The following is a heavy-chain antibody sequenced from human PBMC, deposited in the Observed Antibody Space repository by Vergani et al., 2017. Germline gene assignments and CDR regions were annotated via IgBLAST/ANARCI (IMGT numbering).Heavy chain of an antibody. Sequence: EVQLVESGGGLVQPGRSLRLSCTASGFTFGDYAMSWFRQAPGKGLEWVSGISASGGSTYYTDSVKGRFIISRDISKNTLYLQMSSLRADDTAVYYCAKDRPRDWETPLFLFDYWGQGTLVAVSS. CDR3: AKDRPRDWETPLFLFDY. CDR1: GFTFGDYA. CDR2: ISASGGST. V-gene: IGHV3-23*04. J-gene: IGHJ4*02. D-gene: IGHD1-26*01.